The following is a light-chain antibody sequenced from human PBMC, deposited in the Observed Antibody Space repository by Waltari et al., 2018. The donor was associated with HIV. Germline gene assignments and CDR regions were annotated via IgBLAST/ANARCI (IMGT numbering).Light chain of an antibody. CDR1: SSDVGNYNE. V-gene: IGLV2-18*02. J-gene: IGLJ2*01. CDR2: DVS. CDR3: SSFTTSITVV. Sequence: QSALTQPPSVSGSLGQSATISCTGTSSDVGNYNEVSWYQQSPGTAPKLRIYDVSNQLSGVSDRFSRSQSRDTASLTNSGLQAEDEADDDCSSFTTSITVVFGGGTKLTVL.